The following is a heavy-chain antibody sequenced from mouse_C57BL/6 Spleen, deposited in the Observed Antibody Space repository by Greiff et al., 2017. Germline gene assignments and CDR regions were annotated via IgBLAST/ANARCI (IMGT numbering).Heavy chain of an antibody. CDR1: GFTFSDYY. V-gene: IGHV5-16*01. Sequence: EVNVVESEGGLVQPGSSMKLSCTASGFTFSDYYMAWVRQVPEKGLEWVANINYDGSSTYYLDSLKSRFIISRDIAKNILYLQMSSLKSEDTATYYCARGGIYGSSPYWDFDVWGTGTTVTVSS. D-gene: IGHD1-1*01. J-gene: IGHJ1*03. CDR2: INYDGSST. CDR3: ARGGIYGSSPYWDFDV.